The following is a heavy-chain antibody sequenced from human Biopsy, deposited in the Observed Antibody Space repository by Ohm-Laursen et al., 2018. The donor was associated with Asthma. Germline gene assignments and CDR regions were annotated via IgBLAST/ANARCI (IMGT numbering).Heavy chain of an antibody. CDR1: GFTFSHYN. V-gene: IGHV3-21*01. Sequence: SLRLSCSASGFTFSHYNMNWVCQAPGKGLEWVSSITDTSLYIKYADSVKGRFTISRDNAKNSLYLQMNSLRAEDTAVYYCARDGPELPTELDYWGPGTLVTVSS. CDR3: ARDGPELPTELDY. J-gene: IGHJ4*02. CDR2: ITDTSLYI. D-gene: IGHD1-14*01.